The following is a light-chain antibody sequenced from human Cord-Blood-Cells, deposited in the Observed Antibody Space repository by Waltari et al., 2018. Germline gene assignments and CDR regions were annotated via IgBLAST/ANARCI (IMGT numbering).Light chain of an antibody. CDR2: DAS. CDR1: QSVSSY. CDR3: QQRSNWP. V-gene: IGKV3-11*01. J-gene: IGKJ5*01. Sequence: EIVLTQSPATLSLSPGERATLSCRASQSVSSYLAWYQQKPGQAPRLLLDDASTRATGIPARCRGSGSGTDYTLTSSSLEPEDFAVYYCQQRSNWPFGQGTRREIK.